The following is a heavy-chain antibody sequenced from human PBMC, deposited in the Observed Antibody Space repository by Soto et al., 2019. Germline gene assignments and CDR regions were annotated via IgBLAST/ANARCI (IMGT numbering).Heavy chain of an antibody. D-gene: IGHD6-19*01. CDR2: IKQDGTEK. J-gene: IGHJ5*01. Sequence: GGSLRLSCAASGFTFSNYWMNWVRQAPGKGLEWVANIKQDGTEKYYVDSVKGRFTISRDNAKNSLFLQMNSLRAEDTAVYYCAKGMAVAANWFDSWGQGTLVTVSS. CDR3: AKGMAVAANWFDS. CDR1: GFTFSNYW. V-gene: IGHV3-7*01.